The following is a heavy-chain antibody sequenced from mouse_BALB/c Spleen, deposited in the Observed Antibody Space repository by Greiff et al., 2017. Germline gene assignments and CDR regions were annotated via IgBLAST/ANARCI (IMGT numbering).Heavy chain of an antibody. J-gene: IGHJ3*01. Sequence: VQLQQSGAELVRPGSSVKISCKASGYAFSSYWMNWVKQRPGQGLEWIGQIYPGDGDTNYNGKFKGKATLTADKSSSTAYMQLSSLTSEDSAVYFCARTDGYWFAYWGQGTLVTVSA. CDR2: IYPGDGDT. D-gene: IGHD2-3*01. CDR1: GYAFSSYW. V-gene: IGHV1-80*01. CDR3: ARTDGYWFAY.